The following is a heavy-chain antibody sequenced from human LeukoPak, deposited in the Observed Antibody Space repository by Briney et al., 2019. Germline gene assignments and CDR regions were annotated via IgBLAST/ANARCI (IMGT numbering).Heavy chain of an antibody. V-gene: IGHV3-23*01. CDR3: AREIVGATSAFDI. CDR2: LSDSGGST. J-gene: IGHJ3*02. D-gene: IGHD1-26*01. CDR1: GFTFSSYA. Sequence: PGGSLRLSCAASGFTFSSYAMSWVRQAPGKGLEWVSALSDSGGSTYYADSVKSRFTISRDNSKNTLYLQMNSLRDEDTAVYYCAREIVGATSAFDIWGQGTMLTVSS.